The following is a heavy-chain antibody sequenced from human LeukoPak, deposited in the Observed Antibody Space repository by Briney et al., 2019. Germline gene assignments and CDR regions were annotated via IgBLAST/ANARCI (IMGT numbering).Heavy chain of an antibody. Sequence: GGSLRLSCAASGFTLSDAYMSWVRQTPGKGLEWVGRIKSKADGGTTNYAAPVKGRFIISGDDSKSTLYLQLDSLKTEDTAVYYCLAQYYFDFWGQGTLVTVSS. CDR3: LAQYYFDF. CDR1: GFTLSDAY. V-gene: IGHV3-15*01. D-gene: IGHD4-11*01. J-gene: IGHJ4*02. CDR2: IKSKADGGTT.